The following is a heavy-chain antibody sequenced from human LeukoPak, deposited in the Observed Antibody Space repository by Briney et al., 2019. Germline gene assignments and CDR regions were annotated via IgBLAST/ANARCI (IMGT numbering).Heavy chain of an antibody. J-gene: IGHJ1*01. CDR3: ASAPSEIGGYYPEYFRH. D-gene: IGHD3-22*01. CDR1: GFTFSSYW. CDR2: IKSDGST. Sequence: PGGSLRLSCAASGFTFSSYWMHWVRQAPGKGLVWVSRIKSDGSTNYADSVKGRCTISRDNAKNPLSLQMNSLRAEDTGVYYCASAPSEIGGYYPEYFRHWGQGTLVTVSS. V-gene: IGHV3-74*01.